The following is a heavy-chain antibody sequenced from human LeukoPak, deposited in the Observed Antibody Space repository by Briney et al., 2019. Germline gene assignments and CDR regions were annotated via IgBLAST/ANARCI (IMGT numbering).Heavy chain of an antibody. Sequence: GGSLRLSCAASGFTFSSYAMSWVRQAPGKGLEWGSAINGRGGSTYYADSVKGRFTISRDNSKNTLYLQINSLIAEDTALYFLPHPHNYFVSGHDYWGQGTLVTVPS. D-gene: IGHD3-10*02. CDR1: GFTFSSYA. V-gene: IGHV3-23*01. J-gene: IGHJ4*02. CDR2: INGRGGST. CDR3: PHPHNYFVSGHDY.